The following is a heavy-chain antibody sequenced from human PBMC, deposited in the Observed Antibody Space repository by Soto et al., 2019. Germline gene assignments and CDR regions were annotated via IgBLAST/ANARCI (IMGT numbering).Heavy chain of an antibody. CDR2: ISYDGSNK. Sequence: GGSLRLSCAASGFTFSSYGMHWVRQAPGKGLEWVAVISYDGSNKYYADSVKGRFTISRDNSKNTLYLQMNSLRAEDTAVYYCAKVTDDRIAVAGINAFDIWGQGTMVTVSS. CDR1: GFTFSSYG. CDR3: AKVTDDRIAVAGINAFDI. V-gene: IGHV3-30*18. J-gene: IGHJ3*02. D-gene: IGHD6-19*01.